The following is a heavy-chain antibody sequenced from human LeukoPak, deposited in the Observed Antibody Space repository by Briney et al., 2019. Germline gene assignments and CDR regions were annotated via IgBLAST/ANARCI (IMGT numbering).Heavy chain of an antibody. CDR1: GFTFSDYY. V-gene: IGHV3-11*04. CDR2: ISSSGTTI. J-gene: IGHJ6*03. Sequence: GGSLRLSCAASGFTFSDYYMSWIRQAPGKGLEWVSYISSSGTTIYYADSVKGRFTISRDNAKNSLYLQMNSLRAEDTAVYYCTRDLRGADSYYYYYMDVWGKGTTVTVSS. D-gene: IGHD3-10*01. CDR3: TRDLRGADSYYYYYMDV.